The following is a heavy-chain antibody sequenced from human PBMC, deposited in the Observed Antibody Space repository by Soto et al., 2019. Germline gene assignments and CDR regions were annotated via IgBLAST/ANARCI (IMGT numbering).Heavy chain of an antibody. CDR1: GFTFSSYG. J-gene: IGHJ5*02. V-gene: IGHV3-30*18. Sequence: QVQLVESGGGVVQPGRSLRLSCAASGFTFSSYGMHWVRQAPGKGLEWVAVISYDGSNKYYADSVKGRFTISRDNSKHTLYLQMNSLRAEDTAVYYCPKDQAIFGVVPPSSWFDPWCQGTLVTVST. CDR3: PKDQAIFGVVPPSSWFDP. CDR2: ISYDGSNK. D-gene: IGHD3-3*01.